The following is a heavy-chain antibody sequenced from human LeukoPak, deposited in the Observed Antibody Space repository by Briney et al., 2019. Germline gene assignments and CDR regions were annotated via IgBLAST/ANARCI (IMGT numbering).Heavy chain of an antibody. CDR2: ISAYNGNT. D-gene: IGHD2-8*01. CDR3: ARDGEWYEKYYYYGMDV. CDR1: GYTFTSYG. V-gene: IGHV1-18*01. J-gene: IGHJ6*02. Sequence: ASVKVSCKASGYTFTSYGISWVRQAPGQGLEWMGWISAYNGNTNYAQKLQGRVTMTTDTSTSTAYMELRGLRSDDTAVYYCARDGEWYEKYYYYGMDVWGQGTTVTVSS.